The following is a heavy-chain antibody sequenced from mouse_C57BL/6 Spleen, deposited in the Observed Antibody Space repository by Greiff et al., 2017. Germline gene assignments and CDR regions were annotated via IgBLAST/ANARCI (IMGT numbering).Heavy chain of an antibody. CDR3: VSSMISAMDY. CDR1: GYKFTDYN. J-gene: IGHJ4*01. D-gene: IGHD2-4*01. V-gene: IGHV1-18*01. Sequence: VQLKESGPELVKPGASVKIPCKASGYKFTDYNMDWVKQSHGKSLEWIGDINPNNGGTIYNQKFKGKATLTVDKSSSTAYMELRSLTSEDTAVYYCVSSMISAMDYWGQGTSVTVSS. CDR2: INPNNGGT.